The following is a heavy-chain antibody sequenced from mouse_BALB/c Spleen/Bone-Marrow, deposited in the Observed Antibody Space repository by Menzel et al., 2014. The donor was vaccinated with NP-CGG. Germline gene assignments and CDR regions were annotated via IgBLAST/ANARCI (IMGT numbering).Heavy chain of an antibody. V-gene: IGHV5-6-3*01. CDR2: INSNGGST. CDR1: GFTFSSYG. J-gene: IGHJ2*01. Sequence: EAKLMESGGGLVQPGGSLKLSCAASGFTFSSYGMSWVRQTPDKSLELVATINSNGGSTYYPDSVKGRFTISRDKAKNPLYLQMSSLKSEGTAMYYYARDYDYDYWGQGTTLTVSS. D-gene: IGHD2-4*01. CDR3: ARDYDYDY.